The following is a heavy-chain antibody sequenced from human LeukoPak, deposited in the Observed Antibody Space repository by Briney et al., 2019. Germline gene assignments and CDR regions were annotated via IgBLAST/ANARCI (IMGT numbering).Heavy chain of an antibody. Sequence: GGSLRLSCAASGFTFSSYSMNRVRQAPGKGLKWVSSISSSSSYIYYADSVKGRFTISRDNAKNSLYLQMNSLRAEDTAVYYCASELRFLEWLLGYWGQGTLVTVSS. CDR3: ASELRFLEWLLGY. CDR2: ISSSSSYI. CDR1: GFTFSSYS. D-gene: IGHD3-3*01. J-gene: IGHJ4*02. V-gene: IGHV3-21*01.